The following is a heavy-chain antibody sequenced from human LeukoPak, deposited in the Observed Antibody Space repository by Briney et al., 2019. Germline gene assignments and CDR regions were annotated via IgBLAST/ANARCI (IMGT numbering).Heavy chain of an antibody. J-gene: IGHJ6*03. CDR2: INPNSGGT. CDR3: ARKKMVRGAASVGYYYYMDV. CDR1: GYTFTGYY. D-gene: IGHD3-10*01. Sequence: ALVKVSCKASGYTFTGYYMHWVRQAPGQGLEWMGRINPNSGGTNYAQKFQGRVTMTRDTSISTAYMELSRLRSDDTAVYYCARKKMVRGAASVGYYYYMDVWGKGTTVTVSS. V-gene: IGHV1-2*06.